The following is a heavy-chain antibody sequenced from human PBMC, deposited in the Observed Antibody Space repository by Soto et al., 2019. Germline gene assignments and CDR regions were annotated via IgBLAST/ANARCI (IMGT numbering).Heavy chain of an antibody. Sequence: GASVKVSCKASGYSFTNYYMHWVRQAPGQGLERMGTINAGGGYTTYAQKFQGRVTITRDTSASTAYMELSSLRSEDTAVYYCARDPGYSYGYNWGQGTLVTVSS. V-gene: IGHV1-46*01. CDR3: ARDPGYSYGYN. D-gene: IGHD5-18*01. J-gene: IGHJ4*02. CDR2: INAGGGYT. CDR1: GYSFTNYY.